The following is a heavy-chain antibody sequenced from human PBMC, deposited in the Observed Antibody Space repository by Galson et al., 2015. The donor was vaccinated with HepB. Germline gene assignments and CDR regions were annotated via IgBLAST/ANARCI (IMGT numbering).Heavy chain of an antibody. CDR1: GDSISNDRW. Sequence: LSLTCAVSGDSISNDRWWSWVRQPPGEGLEWIGEAYHSGGTNYRPSLKSRVTISVDKSKNQFSLKLTSATAADTAVYYCARAKEGRGYFDYWGQGTLVTVSS. D-gene: IGHD3-10*01. V-gene: IGHV4-4*02. CDR3: ARAKEGRGYFDY. CDR2: AYHSGGT. J-gene: IGHJ4*02.